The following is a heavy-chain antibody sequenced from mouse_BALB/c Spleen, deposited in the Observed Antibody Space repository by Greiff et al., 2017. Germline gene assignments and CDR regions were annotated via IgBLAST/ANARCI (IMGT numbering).Heavy chain of an antibody. Sequence: QVQLQQSGAELVKPGASVKLSCKTSGYTFNSYWIQWVKQRPGQGLGWIGEIFPGTGTTYYNEKFKGKATLTIDTSSSTAYMQLSSLTSEDSAVYFCARSRPYFDYWGQGTTLTVSS. CDR3: ARSRPYFDY. V-gene: IGHV1S132*01. CDR2: IFPGTGTT. J-gene: IGHJ2*01. CDR1: GYTFNSYW.